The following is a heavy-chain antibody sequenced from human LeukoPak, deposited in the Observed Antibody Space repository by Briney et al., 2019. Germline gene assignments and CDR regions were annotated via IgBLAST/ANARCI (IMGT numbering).Heavy chain of an antibody. CDR1: GFTFSGYW. J-gene: IGHJ4*02. D-gene: IGHD6-19*01. Sequence: GGSLRLSCAASGFTFSGYWMTWVRQAPGKGLEWVGNIKQDGSEKYYVDSVKGRFTIPRDNAKTSLYVQMNSLRVEDTAIYYCARWEYTSGWYYIDSWGQGTLVTVSS. CDR3: ARWEYTSGWYYIDS. V-gene: IGHV3-7*01. CDR2: IKQDGSEK.